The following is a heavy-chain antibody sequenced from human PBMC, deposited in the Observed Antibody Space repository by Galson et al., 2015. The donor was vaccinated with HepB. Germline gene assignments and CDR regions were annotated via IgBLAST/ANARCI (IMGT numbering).Heavy chain of an antibody. CDR2: TYYRSKWRY. CDR1: GDSVSSNKAA. V-gene: IGHV6-1*01. Sequence: CAISGDSVSSNKAAWNWIRQSPSRGLEWLGRTYYRSKWRYDYAISVKSRITIYADTSKNQFSLQLSSVTPEDTAVYYCARSSDWLDYWGQGSLVTVSS. J-gene: IGHJ4*02. D-gene: IGHD6-19*01. CDR3: ARSSDWLDY.